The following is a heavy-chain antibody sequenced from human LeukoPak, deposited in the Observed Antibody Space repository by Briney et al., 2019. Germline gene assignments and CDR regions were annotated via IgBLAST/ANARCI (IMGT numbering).Heavy chain of an antibody. Sequence: SSETLSLTCTVSGGSISSYYWSWIPQPPGKGRELIGFIYYSGSTSYNPSLKSRVTISVDTSKSQFSLKLSSVIAADTAVYYCARRAYSSGFDYIDYWGQGTLVTVSS. J-gene: IGHJ4*02. D-gene: IGHD6-19*01. CDR3: ARRAYSSGFDYIDY. V-gene: IGHV4-59*08. CDR1: GGSISSYY. CDR2: IYYSGST.